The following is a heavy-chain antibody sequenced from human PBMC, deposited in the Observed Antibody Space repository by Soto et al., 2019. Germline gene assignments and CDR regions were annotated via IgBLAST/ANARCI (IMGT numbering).Heavy chain of an antibody. D-gene: IGHD3-3*01. CDR2: ISGSGGST. CDR1: GFTFSSYA. J-gene: IGHJ6*02. CDR3: AKGMYYDFWSGPDYYYGMDV. Sequence: GGSLRLSCAASGFTFSSYAMSWVRQAPGKGLEWVSAISGSGGSTYYADSVKGRFTISRDNSKNTLYLQRNSLRAEDTAVYYCAKGMYYDFWSGPDYYYGMDVWGQGTTVTVSS. V-gene: IGHV3-23*01.